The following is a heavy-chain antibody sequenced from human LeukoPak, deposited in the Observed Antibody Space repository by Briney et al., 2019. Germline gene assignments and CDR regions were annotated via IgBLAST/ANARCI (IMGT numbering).Heavy chain of an antibody. D-gene: IGHD6-13*01. CDR2: ISISGGTT. CDR3: VGGWQQLAY. V-gene: IGHV3-23*01. Sequence: PGGSLRLSCAASGFTLSNYAMTRVRQAPGKGLEWVPSISISGGTTFHADSVKGRFTISRDNSKNTLYLQMNSLRYEDTAVYYCVGGWQQLAYWGPGGLVTVSS. CDR1: GFTLSNYA. J-gene: IGHJ4*02.